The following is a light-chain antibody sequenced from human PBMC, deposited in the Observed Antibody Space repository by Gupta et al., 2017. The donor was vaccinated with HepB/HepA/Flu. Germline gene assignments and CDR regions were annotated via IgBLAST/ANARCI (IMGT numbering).Light chain of an antibody. V-gene: IGKV3-20*01. CDR2: GAS. Sequence: EIVLTQSPGTLSLSPGERATLACRASQSVSSSYLAWYQKKPGQAPRLLNYGASSRATGIPDRVSGRGSGTDFTLTISRLEPEDVAVYYCQQYGSSPFTFGPGTKVDIK. J-gene: IGKJ3*01. CDR1: QSVSSSY. CDR3: QQYGSSPFT.